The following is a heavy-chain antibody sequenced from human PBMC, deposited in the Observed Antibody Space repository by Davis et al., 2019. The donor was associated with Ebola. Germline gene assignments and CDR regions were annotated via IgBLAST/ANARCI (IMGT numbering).Heavy chain of an antibody. CDR2: IKSKTDGGTT. D-gene: IGHD3-3*01. V-gene: IGHV3-15*01. J-gene: IGHJ6*02. Sequence: PGGSLRLSCAASGFTLSNAWMSWVRQAPGKGLEWVGRIKSKTDGGTTDYAAPVKGRFTISRDDSKSTLYLQMNSLKTEDTAVYYCTTEKYYDFWSGYWNKDVWGQGTTVTVSS. CDR1: GFTLSNAW. CDR3: TTEKYYDFWSGYWNKDV.